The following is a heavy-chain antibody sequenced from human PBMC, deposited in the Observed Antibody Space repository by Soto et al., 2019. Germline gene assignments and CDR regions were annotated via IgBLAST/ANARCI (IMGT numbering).Heavy chain of an antibody. Sequence: GGSLRLSCASSGVTFSSYAMSWVRQAPGKGLEWVSAISGSGGSTYYADSVKGRFTISRDNSKNTLYLQMNSLRAEDTAVYYCAKARIGFVWFGELFDPWGQGTLVTVSS. CDR2: ISGSGGST. J-gene: IGHJ5*02. D-gene: IGHD3-10*01. V-gene: IGHV3-23*01. CDR1: GVTFSSYA. CDR3: AKARIGFVWFGELFDP.